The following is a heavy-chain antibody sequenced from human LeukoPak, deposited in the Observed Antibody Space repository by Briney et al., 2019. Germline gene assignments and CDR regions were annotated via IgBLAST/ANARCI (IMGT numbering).Heavy chain of an antibody. V-gene: IGHV4-4*02. J-gene: IGHJ4*02. D-gene: IGHD1-14*01. CDR3: AREGGPNRPLDY. CDR2: VHLNGRT. Sequence: PSDTLSLICGVSGGSISSTNWWTWVRQRPGKGLEWIGEVHLNGRTNDNPSLRSRLTMSVDLSENHISLKLASVTAADTAVYYCAREGGPNRPLDYSGQGILVTVSS. CDR1: GGSISSTNW.